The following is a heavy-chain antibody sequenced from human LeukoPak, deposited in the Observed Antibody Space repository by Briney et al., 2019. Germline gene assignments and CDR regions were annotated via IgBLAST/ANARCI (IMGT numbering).Heavy chain of an antibody. CDR1: GFTFSSYG. Sequence: GGSLRLSCAASGFTFSSYGMHWVRQAPGKGLEWVAVIWYDGSNKYYADSVKGRFTISRDNSKNTLYLQMNSLRAEDTAVYYCARDGSSWYEGYYFDYWGQGTLVTVSS. D-gene: IGHD6-13*01. J-gene: IGHJ4*02. V-gene: IGHV3-33*01. CDR3: ARDGSSWYEGYYFDY. CDR2: IWYDGSNK.